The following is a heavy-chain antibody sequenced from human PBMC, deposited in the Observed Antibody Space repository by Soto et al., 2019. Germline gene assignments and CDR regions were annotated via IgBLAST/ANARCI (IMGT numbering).Heavy chain of an antibody. D-gene: IGHD3-3*01. CDR1: GGTFSSYA. V-gene: IGHV1-69*13. CDR2: IIPIFGTA. CDR3: ARDLKYYDFWSGSQPDYYYYGMDV. J-gene: IGHJ6*02. Sequence: GASVKVSCKASGGTFSSYAISWVRQAPGQGLEWMGGIIPIFGTANYAQKFQGRVTITADESTSTAYMELSSLRSEDTAVYYCARDLKYYDFWSGSQPDYYYYGMDVWGQGTTVTVSS.